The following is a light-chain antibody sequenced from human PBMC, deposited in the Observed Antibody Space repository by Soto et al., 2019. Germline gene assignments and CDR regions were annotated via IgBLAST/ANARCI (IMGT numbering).Light chain of an antibody. CDR3: QQLVSYPQ. CDR2: AAS. CDR1: QVIGIY. V-gene: IGKV1-9*01. Sequence: DIPLTQSPSFLSSSIGDRVTITCRASQVIGIYLAWYQQKPGKAPNLLISAASTLQSGVPSMFSGSGSATEFTLTISSLQPEDFATYYCQQLVSYPQVGVGTKVEIK. J-gene: IGKJ4*01.